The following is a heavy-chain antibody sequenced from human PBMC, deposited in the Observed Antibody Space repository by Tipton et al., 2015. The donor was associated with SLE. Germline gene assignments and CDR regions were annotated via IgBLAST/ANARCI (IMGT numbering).Heavy chain of an antibody. CDR3: ARSAIYGNFYYYYGMDV. CDR1: GGSFSGYS. CDR2: VYNSGTT. D-gene: IGHD3-3*01. V-gene: IGHV4-4*07. Sequence: GLVKPSETLSLMCSVYGGSFSGYSWNWIRQPAGKRLEWIGRVYNSGTTNYNPSLKSRVTISGDTSKNQFSLTLSSVTAADTAVYYCARSAIYGNFYYYYGMDVWGQGTTVTVSS. J-gene: IGHJ6*02.